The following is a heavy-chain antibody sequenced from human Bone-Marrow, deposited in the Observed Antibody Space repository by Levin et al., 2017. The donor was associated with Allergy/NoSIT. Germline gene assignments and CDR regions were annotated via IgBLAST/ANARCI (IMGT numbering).Heavy chain of an antibody. V-gene: IGHV3-23*01. CDR3: AAPGSTYYPAPFDF. D-gene: IGHD3-22*01. CDR2: ISAGGGST. J-gene: IGHJ4*02. CDR1: GFTFSTYA. Sequence: GGSLRLSCAASGFTFSTYAMSWVRQAPGKGPEWVSAISAGGGSTYYADSVKGRFTISRDDSKNTLYLQMNSLRAEDTAVYYCAAPGSTYYPAPFDFWGQGTLVTVSS.